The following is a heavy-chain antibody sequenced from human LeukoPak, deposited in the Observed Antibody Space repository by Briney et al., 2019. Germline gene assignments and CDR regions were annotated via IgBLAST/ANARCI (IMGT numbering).Heavy chain of an antibody. CDR2: INHSGAT. CDR1: GGSISSSNYF. J-gene: IGHJ4*02. Sequence: SETLSLTCTVSGGSISSSNYFWGWIRQPPGKGLEWIGEINHSGATSYDPSLKSRVTISVDTSKNQFSLKLNSVTAADTAVYYCARAPHSGSYYNYWGQGTLVTVSS. CDR3: ARAPHSGSYYNY. D-gene: IGHD1-26*01. V-gene: IGHV4-39*07.